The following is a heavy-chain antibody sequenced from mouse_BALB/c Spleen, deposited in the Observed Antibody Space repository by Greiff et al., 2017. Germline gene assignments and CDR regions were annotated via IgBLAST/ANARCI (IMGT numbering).Heavy chain of an antibody. J-gene: IGHJ1*01. CDR3: ARGGYYFDV. CDR2: ISSGGSYT. V-gene: IGHV5-9-4*01. CDR1: GFTFSSYA. Sequence: EVQLVESGGGLVKPGGSLKLSCAASGFTFSSYAMSWVRQSPEKRLEWVAEISSGGSYTYYPDTVTGRFTISRDNAKNTLYLEMSSLRSEDTAMYYCARGGYYFDVWGAGTTVTVSS.